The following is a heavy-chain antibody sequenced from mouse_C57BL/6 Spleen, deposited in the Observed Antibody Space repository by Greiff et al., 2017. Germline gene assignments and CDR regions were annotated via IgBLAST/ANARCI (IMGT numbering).Heavy chain of an antibody. V-gene: IGHV1-69*01. J-gene: IGHJ4*01. CDR2: IDPSCSYT. Sequence: QVQLQQSGAELVMPGASVKLSCKASGYTFTSYWMHWVKQRPGRGLEWIGEIDPSCSYTKYNQKFKSKSPLTVDKSSSTAYMKLSSLASEDSAVYDCERAFVGYYDGWDYWGQGTSLTVSS. CDR1: GYTFTSYW. D-gene: IGHD2-3*01. CDR3: ERAFVGYYDGWDY.